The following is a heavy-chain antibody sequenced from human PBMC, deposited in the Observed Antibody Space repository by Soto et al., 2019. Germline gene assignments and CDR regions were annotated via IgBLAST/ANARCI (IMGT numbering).Heavy chain of an antibody. V-gene: IGHV2-5*02. D-gene: IGHD3-16*01. J-gene: IGHJ4*02. CDR2: IYWDDDE. CDR3: AHSRNLITEDAQVGDFDY. CDR1: GFSLNTDGEG. Sequence: QLTLKESGPTQVKPTQNLTLTCSFSGFSLNTDGEGVGWVRQPPGEALEWLALIYWDDDERYSPSLKTRLTITKDPSKNQVVLIMTNMDPVDTATYYCAHSRNLITEDAQVGDFDYWGQGTLVTVSS.